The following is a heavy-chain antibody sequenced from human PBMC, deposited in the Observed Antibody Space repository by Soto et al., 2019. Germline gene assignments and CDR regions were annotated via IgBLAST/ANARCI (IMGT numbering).Heavy chain of an antibody. CDR1: GGTFSSYT. V-gene: IGHV1-58*02. CDR3: AAPRDFWSGYNYYYYGMDV. D-gene: IGHD3-3*01. Sequence: SVKVSSKASGGTFSSYTISWVRQAPGQGLELFGCIFVGSGNTNYAQKFQERVTITRDMSTSTAFMELSSLRFEDTAVYYCAAPRDFWSGYNYYYYGMDVWGQGTTVTVSS. J-gene: IGHJ6*02. CDR2: IFVGSGNT.